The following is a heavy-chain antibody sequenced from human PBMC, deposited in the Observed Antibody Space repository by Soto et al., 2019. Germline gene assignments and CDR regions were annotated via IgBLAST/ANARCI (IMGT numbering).Heavy chain of an antibody. J-gene: IGHJ4*02. CDR2: IYYSGST. CDR1: GGTFSGYY. D-gene: IGHD3-10*01. Sequence: SETLSLTCAVYGGTFSGYYWSWIRQPPGKGLEWIGYIYYSGSTNYNPSLKSRVTISVDTSKNQFSLKLSSVTAADTAVYYCARHYYGSGSYSYWGQGTLVTVSS. V-gene: IGHV4-59*08. CDR3: ARHYYGSGSYSY.